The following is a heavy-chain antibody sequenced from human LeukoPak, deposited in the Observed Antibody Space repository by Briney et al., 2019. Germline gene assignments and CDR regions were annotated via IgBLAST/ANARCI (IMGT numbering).Heavy chain of an antibody. D-gene: IGHD3-3*01. Sequence: PSETLSLTCNVSGASISSYYWSWIRQPPGKGLERIGYISYSGSTNYNPSLKSRVTILADTSKNQFSLRLSSVTAADTAVYYCARGGHFGVVLFDYWGQGTLVTVSS. CDR1: GASISSYY. CDR3: ARGGHFGVVLFDY. CDR2: ISYSGST. V-gene: IGHV4-59*01. J-gene: IGHJ4*02.